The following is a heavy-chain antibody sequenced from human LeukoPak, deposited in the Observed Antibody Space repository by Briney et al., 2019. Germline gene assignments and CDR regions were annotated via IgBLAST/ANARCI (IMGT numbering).Heavy chain of an antibody. D-gene: IGHD3-22*01. CDR1: GGSISSSSYY. Sequence: SETLSLTCTVSGGSISSSSYYWGWIRQPPGKGLGWIGSIYYSGSTYYNPSLKSRVTISVDTSKNQFSLKLSSVTAADTAVYYCARHIGITMIVVADWYFDLWGRGTLVTVSS. V-gene: IGHV4-39*01. CDR3: ARHIGITMIVVADWYFDL. CDR2: IYYSGST. J-gene: IGHJ2*01.